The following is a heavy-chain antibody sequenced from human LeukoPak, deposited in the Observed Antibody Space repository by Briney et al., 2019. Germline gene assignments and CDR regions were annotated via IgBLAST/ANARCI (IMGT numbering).Heavy chain of an antibody. J-gene: IGHJ4*02. CDR3: ARGGRRLQFSHYFDY. Sequence: GGSLRLSCAASGFSVSSNYMTWVRQAPGKGLEWVSVLYNGGSTYYADSVKGRFTISRDNSKNTLYLQMNSLRAEDTAVYYCARGGRRLQFSHYFDYWGQGTLITVSS. D-gene: IGHD5-24*01. V-gene: IGHV3-53*01. CDR1: GFSVSSNY. CDR2: LYNGGST.